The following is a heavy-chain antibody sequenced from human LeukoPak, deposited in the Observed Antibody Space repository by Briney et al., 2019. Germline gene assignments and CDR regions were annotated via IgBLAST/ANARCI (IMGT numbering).Heavy chain of an antibody. Sequence: GGSLRLSCAASGFTFSGYGMHWVRQAPGKGLEWVAVISYDGSNKYYADSVKGRFTISRDNSKNTLYLQMNSQRAEDTALYYCAKLGVDSWCYWGQGTLVTVSS. V-gene: IGHV3-30*18. CDR3: AKLGVDSWCY. CDR2: ISYDGSNK. D-gene: IGHD3-16*01. CDR1: GFTFSGYG. J-gene: IGHJ4*02.